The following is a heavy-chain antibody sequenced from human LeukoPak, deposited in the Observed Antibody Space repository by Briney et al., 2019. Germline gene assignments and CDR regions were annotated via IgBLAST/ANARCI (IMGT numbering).Heavy chain of an antibody. CDR3: ARLQGSSTAVLDY. V-gene: IGHV4-59*01. CDR2: IYYTGST. J-gene: IGHJ4*02. D-gene: IGHD2-2*01. CDR1: GGSISGDY. Sequence: SETLSLTCTVSGGSISGDYWSWIRQPPGKGLEWVGYIYYTGSTNYNPSLKSRVTVSVDTSKNQFSLKLSSVTAADTAVYYCARLQGSSTAVLDYWGQGTLVTVSS.